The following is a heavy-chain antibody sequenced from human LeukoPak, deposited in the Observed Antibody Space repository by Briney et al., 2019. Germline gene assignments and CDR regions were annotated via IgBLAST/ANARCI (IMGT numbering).Heavy chain of an antibody. CDR2: ITGSGGST. J-gene: IGHJ4*02. V-gene: IGHV3-23*01. CDR1: GFTFSNFA. CDR3: ARVLRFDY. Sequence: QPGGSLRLSCAASGFTFSNFAMSWVRQAPGKGLEWVSAITGSGGSTYFADSVKGRFTISRDNSKNTLYLQMNSLRVEDTAVYYCARVLRFDYWGQGTLVTVSS. D-gene: IGHD3-16*01.